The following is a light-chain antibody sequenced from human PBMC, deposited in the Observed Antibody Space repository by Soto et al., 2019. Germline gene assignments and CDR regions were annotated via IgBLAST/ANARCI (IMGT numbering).Light chain of an antibody. V-gene: IGKV1-5*01. CDR1: QSISDW. CDR3: QQYNSYSIT. Sequence: DIQMTQSPSTLSASVGDRVTITCRASQSISDWLAWYQQKPGKAPKLLIYDISNLEIGVPSRFSGSGSGTEFTLTISSLQPDDFATYYCQQYNSYSITFGQGTRLEIK. J-gene: IGKJ5*01. CDR2: DIS.